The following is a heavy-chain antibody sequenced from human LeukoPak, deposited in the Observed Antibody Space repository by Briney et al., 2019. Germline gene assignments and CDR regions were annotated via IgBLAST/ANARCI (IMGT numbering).Heavy chain of an antibody. J-gene: IGHJ4*02. CDR2: ISSSGSTI. V-gene: IGHV3-48*03. Sequence: GGSLRLSCSASGFTFGDHAMSWVRQAPGKGLEWVSYISSSGSTIYYADSVKGRFTISRDNAKNSLYLQMNSLRAEDTAVYYCARDQSGSGGWYFDYWGQGTLVTVSS. D-gene: IGHD6-19*01. CDR1: GFTFGDHA. CDR3: ARDQSGSGGWYFDY.